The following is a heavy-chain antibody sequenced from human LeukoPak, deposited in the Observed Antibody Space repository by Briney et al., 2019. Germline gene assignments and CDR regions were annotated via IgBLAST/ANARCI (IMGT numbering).Heavy chain of an antibody. CDR2: ISYDGSNK. Sequence: GRSLRLSCAASGFTFSNYAIHWVRQAPGKGLEWVAVISYDGSNKYYADSVKGRFTISRDNSENTLYLQVNSLRPEDTAVYYCARAESLAAAGTGYFDYWGQGTLVTVSS. J-gene: IGHJ4*02. V-gene: IGHV3-30-3*01. D-gene: IGHD6-13*01. CDR3: ARAESLAAAGTGYFDY. CDR1: GFTFSNYA.